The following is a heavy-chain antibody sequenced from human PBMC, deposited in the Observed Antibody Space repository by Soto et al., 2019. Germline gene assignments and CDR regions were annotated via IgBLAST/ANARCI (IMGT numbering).Heavy chain of an antibody. CDR1: GGSISSGGYY. Sequence: QVQLQVSGQGLVKPSQTLSLTCTVSGGSISSGGYYWSWIRQHPGKGLEWIGYIYYSGSTYYNPSLKSRITISVDTSENQFSLKLSSVTAADTAVYYCARGGSGYDYYMDVWGKGTTVTVSS. V-gene: IGHV4-31*03. CDR2: IYYSGST. D-gene: IGHD3-9*01. J-gene: IGHJ6*03. CDR3: ARGGSGYDYYMDV.